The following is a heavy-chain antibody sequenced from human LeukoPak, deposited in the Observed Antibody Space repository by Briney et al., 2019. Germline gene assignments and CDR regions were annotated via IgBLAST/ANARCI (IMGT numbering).Heavy chain of an antibody. V-gene: IGHV3-64D*06. CDR2: ISSTGGST. CDR3: VKDQHCSTISCATRTGFDP. Sequence: GGSLRLSCSASGFTFSNYAMHWVRQAPVKGLEFVSGISSTGGSTNYPDSVKDRFSISRDNSKSTLYLQMTSLRADDTAVYYCVKDQHCSTISCATRTGFDPWGQGTSVTVSS. D-gene: IGHD2-2*01. J-gene: IGHJ5*02. CDR1: GFTFSNYA.